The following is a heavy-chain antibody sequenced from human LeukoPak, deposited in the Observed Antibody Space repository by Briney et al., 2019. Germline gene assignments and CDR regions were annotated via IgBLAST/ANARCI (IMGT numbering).Heavy chain of an antibody. J-gene: IGHJ3*02. CDR1: GFTFSSYA. CDR2: ISGSGDST. Sequence: GGSLRLSCAASGFTFSSYAMSWVRQAPGKGLEWVSAISGSGDSTFYADSVKGRFTISRDNSKNTLYLQMNSLRAEDTAVYYCAQRAYYDSSGDDAFDIWGQGTMVTVSS. V-gene: IGHV3-23*01. CDR3: AQRAYYDSSGDDAFDI. D-gene: IGHD3-22*01.